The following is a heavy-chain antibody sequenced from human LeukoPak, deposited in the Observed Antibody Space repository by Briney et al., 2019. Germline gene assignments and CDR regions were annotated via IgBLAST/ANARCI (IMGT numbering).Heavy chain of an antibody. J-gene: IGHJ4*02. CDR2: IYYSGST. CDR1: GGSISSSSYY. D-gene: IGHD6-13*01. V-gene: IGHV4-39*07. Sequence: PSETPSLTCTVSGGSISSSSYYWGWIRQPPGKGLEWIGSIYYSGSTNYNPSLKSRVTISVDTSKNQFSLKLSSVTAADTAVYYCARGRNSSSWYSFDYWGQGTLVTVSS. CDR3: ARGRNSSSWYSFDY.